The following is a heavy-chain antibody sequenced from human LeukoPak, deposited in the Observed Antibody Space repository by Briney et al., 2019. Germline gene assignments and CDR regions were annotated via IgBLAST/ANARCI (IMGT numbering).Heavy chain of an antibody. Sequence: GGSLRLSCAASGFTFSSYGMHWVRQAPGKGLEWVAFIRYDGSNKYYADSVKGRFTISRDNSKNTLYLQMNSLRAEDTAVYYCAKDALSGYYYYMDVWGKGTTVTISS. D-gene: IGHD1-26*01. CDR2: IRYDGSNK. V-gene: IGHV3-30*02. CDR3: AKDALSGYYYYMDV. CDR1: GFTFSSYG. J-gene: IGHJ6*03.